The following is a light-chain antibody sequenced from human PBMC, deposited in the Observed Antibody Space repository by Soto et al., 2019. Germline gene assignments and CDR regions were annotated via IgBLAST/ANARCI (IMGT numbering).Light chain of an antibody. V-gene: IGKV3-11*01. CDR1: QSVSSY. Sequence: EIVLTQSPATLSLSPGERATLSCRASQSVSSYLAWYQQKPGQAPRLLISDASNRATGIPARFSGSGSGTDFTLTISSLEPEDFATYYWQQADSFPLSFGGGTKVEI. J-gene: IGKJ4*01. CDR3: QQADSFPLS. CDR2: DAS.